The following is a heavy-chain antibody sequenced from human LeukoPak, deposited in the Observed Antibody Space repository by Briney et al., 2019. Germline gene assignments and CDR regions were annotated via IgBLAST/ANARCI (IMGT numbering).Heavy chain of an antibody. CDR3: ARVGTLNAFDI. CDR2: ISSSSSYI. Sequence: PGGSLRLSCAASGFTFSSYSMNWVRQAPGKGLEWVSSISSSSSYIYYADSVKGRFTISRDKAKNSLYLQMNSLRAEDTAVYYCARVGTLNAFDIWGQGTMVTVSS. D-gene: IGHD1-1*01. J-gene: IGHJ3*02. V-gene: IGHV3-21*01. CDR1: GFTFSSYS.